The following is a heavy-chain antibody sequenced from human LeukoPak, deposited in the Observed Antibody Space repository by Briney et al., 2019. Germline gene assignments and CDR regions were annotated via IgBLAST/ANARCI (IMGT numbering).Heavy chain of an antibody. J-gene: IGHJ5*02. CDR2: LYHRGGT. V-gene: IGHV4-30-2*01. CDR3: ARVWHSNYQGLFAP. Sequence: PSETLSLTCAVSGGSISSVDYSCSLIRQTPKKSLYWIGYLYHRGGTYYHPSLKRRLTISVDTPKNQFSLKLSSVTAADTAVYYCARVWHSNYQGLFAPWGQGTLVTVSS. CDR1: GGSISSVDYS. D-gene: IGHD4-11*01.